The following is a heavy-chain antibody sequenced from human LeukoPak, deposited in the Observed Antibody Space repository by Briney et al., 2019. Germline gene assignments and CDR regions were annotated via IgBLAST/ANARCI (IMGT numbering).Heavy chain of an antibody. J-gene: IGHJ6*03. V-gene: IGHV4-39*01. CDR1: GGSISSTSYY. CDR2: VYYSGST. CDR3: ARHKGLHEDYYMDV. Sequence: PSETLSLTCTVSGGSISSTSYYWGWIRQPPGKGLEWIGSVYYSGSTYYNPSLKSRVTISVDTSKNQFSLKLSSVTAADTAVYYCARHKGLHEDYYMDVWGKGTTVTVSS.